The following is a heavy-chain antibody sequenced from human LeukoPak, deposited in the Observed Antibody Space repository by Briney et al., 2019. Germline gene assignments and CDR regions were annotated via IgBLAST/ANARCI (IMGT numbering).Heavy chain of an antibody. V-gene: IGHV3-11*01. Sequence: PGGSLRLSCATSGFTFSDYHMNWIRQAPGKGLEWLSYISSSGNTIYYADSVKGRFTISRDNAKNSLFVEMKSLRAEDTAVYYCARVLGIGLKVVRALQYWGQGTLVTVSS. D-gene: IGHD3-10*01. CDR2: ISSSGNTI. CDR1: GFTFSDYH. J-gene: IGHJ4*02. CDR3: ARVLGIGLKVVRALQY.